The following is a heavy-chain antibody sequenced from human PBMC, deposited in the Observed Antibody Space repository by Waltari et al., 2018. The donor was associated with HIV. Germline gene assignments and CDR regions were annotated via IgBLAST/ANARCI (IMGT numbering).Heavy chain of an antibody. CDR3: ARVRSIMGRFLGFDY. Sequence: EVQLVETGGGLIQPGGSLRLSCAASGLSVSGNYMNWVRQAPGKGLGWVSVIYRSGDAYYADFVKGRFTISRDNSKNTLYLQMNSLRAEDTAVYYCARVRSIMGRFLGFDYWGQGTLVTVSS. V-gene: IGHV3-53*02. D-gene: IGHD3-3*02. CDR1: GLSVSGNY. CDR2: IYRSGDA. J-gene: IGHJ4*02.